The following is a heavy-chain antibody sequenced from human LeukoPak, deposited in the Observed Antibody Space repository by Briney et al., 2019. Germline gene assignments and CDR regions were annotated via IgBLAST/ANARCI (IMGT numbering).Heavy chain of an antibody. V-gene: IGHV3-23*01. CDR3: AKGITSHDFFSRGD. CDR1: GFTFSSYA. D-gene: IGHD3-10*01. CDR2: ISNSGGTT. Sequence: GGSLRLSCAASGFTFSSYAMSWVRQAPGKGLDCVSGISNSGGTTHYADSVKGRFTISRDNSKNTLYLQVNSLRAEDTAIYYCAKGITSHDFFSRGDWGQGTLVTVSS. J-gene: IGHJ4*02.